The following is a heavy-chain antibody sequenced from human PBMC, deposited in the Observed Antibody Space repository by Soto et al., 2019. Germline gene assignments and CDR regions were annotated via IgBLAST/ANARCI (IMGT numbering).Heavy chain of an antibody. CDR2: IGGSGSSA. CDR1: GFTFKNFA. D-gene: IGHD3-10*01. V-gene: IGHV3-23*01. CDR3: AKDAVAYNGEWDWFDL. Sequence: EGQLLESGGGLVQPGGSLRLSCVASGFTFKNFAMTWVRQAPGKGMVWVSAIGGSGSSANYADSVKGRFTVSRDDSKGTLYLQMSGLRVDDTALYYCAKDAVAYNGEWDWFDLWGQGTLVTVSS. J-gene: IGHJ5*02.